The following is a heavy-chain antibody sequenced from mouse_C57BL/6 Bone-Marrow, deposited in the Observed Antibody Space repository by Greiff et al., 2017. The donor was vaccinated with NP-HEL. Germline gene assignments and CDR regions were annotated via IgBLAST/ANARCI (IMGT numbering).Heavy chain of an antibody. V-gene: IGHV1-15*01. D-gene: IGHD1-1*01. Sequence: VQLQQSGAELVRPGASVTLSCKASGYTFTDYEMHWVKQTPVHGLEWIGAIDPETGGTAYNQKFKGKAILTADKSSSTAYMELRSLTSEDSAVYYGTRKGVRGVVANWYFDVWGTGTTVTVSS. CDR3: TRKGVRGVVANWYFDV. CDR2: IDPETGGT. J-gene: IGHJ1*03. CDR1: GYTFTDYE.